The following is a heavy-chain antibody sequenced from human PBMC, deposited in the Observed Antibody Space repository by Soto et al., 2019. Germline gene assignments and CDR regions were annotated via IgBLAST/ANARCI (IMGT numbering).Heavy chain of an antibody. J-gene: IGHJ6*02. CDR2: IMPVFATP. CDR1: GGTFSTSA. CDR3: VRDKDRQQLGGNYYYILDV. V-gene: IGHV1-69*12. D-gene: IGHD3-3*02. Sequence: QVQLMQSGDEVKRPGSSVKVWCKASGGTFSTSAISWVRQAPGEGLEWVGGIMPVFATPDYAQKFQGRVTISADESTTTAYLELTSLTTDDTAVYYCVRDKDRQQLGGNYYYILDVWGQGTAITVSS.